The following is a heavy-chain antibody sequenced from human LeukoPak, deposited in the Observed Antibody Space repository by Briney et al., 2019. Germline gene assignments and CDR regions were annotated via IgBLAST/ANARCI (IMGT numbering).Heavy chain of an antibody. CDR1: GFTFSSYG. D-gene: IGHD3-22*01. J-gene: IGHJ4*02. CDR3: AKDDSSGYYGLIDY. CDR2: ISYDGSNK. V-gene: IGHV3-30*18. Sequence: GGSLRLSCAASGFTFSSYGMHWVRQAPGKGLEWVAVISYDGSNKYYADSVKGRFTISRDNSENTLYLQMNSLRAEDTAVYYCAKDDSSGYYGLIDYWGQGTLVTVSS.